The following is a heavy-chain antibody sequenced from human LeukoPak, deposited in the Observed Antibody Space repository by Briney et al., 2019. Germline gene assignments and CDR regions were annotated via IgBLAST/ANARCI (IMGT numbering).Heavy chain of an antibody. V-gene: IGHV3-23*01. CDR1: GFTFSNYG. Sequence: PGGSLRLPCAASGFTFSNYGMSWVRQAPGKGLEWVSAISDSGSSSYYADSVKGRFTISRDNSKNTLYLQINSLRAEDTAIYYCAKDQCTISTFDYWGQGTLVTVSS. D-gene: IGHD3-3*01. CDR3: AKDQCTISTFDY. J-gene: IGHJ4*02. CDR2: ISDSGSSS.